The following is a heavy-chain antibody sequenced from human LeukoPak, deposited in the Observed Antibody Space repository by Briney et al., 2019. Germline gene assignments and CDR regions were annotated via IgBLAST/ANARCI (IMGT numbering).Heavy chain of an antibody. V-gene: IGHV3-15*01. D-gene: IGHD6-13*01. CDR1: GFTFSNAW. CDR2: IKSKTDGGTT. CDR3: TTATIAAAEGPLFGY. J-gene: IGHJ4*02. Sequence: GGSLRLSCAASGFTFSNAWMSWVRQAPGKGLEWVGRIKSKTDGGTTDYAAPVKGRFTISRDDSKNTLYLRMNSLKTEDTAVYYCTTATIAAAEGPLFGYWGQGTLVTVSS.